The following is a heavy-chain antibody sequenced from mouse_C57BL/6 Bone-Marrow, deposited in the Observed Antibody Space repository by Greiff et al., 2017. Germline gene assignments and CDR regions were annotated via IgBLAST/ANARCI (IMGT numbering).Heavy chain of an antibody. J-gene: IGHJ2*01. CDR1: GYSFTGYY. CDR3: ARAGFDY. CDR2: INPSTGGT. V-gene: IGHV1-42*01. Sequence: EVKLMESGPELVKPGASVKISCKASGYSFTGYYMNWVKQSPEKSLEWIGEINPSTGGTTYNQKFKAKATLTVDKSSSTAYMQLKSLTSEDSAVYYCARAGFDYWGQGTTLTVSS.